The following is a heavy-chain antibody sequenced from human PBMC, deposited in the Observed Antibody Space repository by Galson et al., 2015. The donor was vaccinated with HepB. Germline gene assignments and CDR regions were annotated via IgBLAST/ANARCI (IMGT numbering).Heavy chain of an antibody. CDR3: AKDGSRGFCSGGCCFSYSSFGFQH. V-gene: IGHV3-30*18. CDR2: ISYDGSNK. J-gene: IGHJ1*01. D-gene: IGHD2-15*01. CDR1: GFTFSSYG. Sequence: SLRLSCAASGFTFSSYGMHWVRQAPGKGLEWVAVISYDGSNKYYADSVKGRFTISRDNSKNTLYLQMNSLRAEDTAVYYCAKDGSRGFCSGGCCFSYSSFGFQHWGQGTLVTVSS.